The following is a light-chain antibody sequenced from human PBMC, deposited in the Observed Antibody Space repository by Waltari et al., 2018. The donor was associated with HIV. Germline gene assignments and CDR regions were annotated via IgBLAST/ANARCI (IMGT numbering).Light chain of an antibody. Sequence: SYELTQPPSVSVSPGQTARITCSGDALPKQYAYWYHQKPGQALVLGRYKGTERPSGIPGRFSGSSSGTTVTLTISGVQAEDEADYYCQSADSSGTWVFGGGTKLTVL. CDR1: ALPKQY. CDR2: KGT. CDR3: QSADSSGTWV. J-gene: IGLJ3*02. V-gene: IGLV3-25*03.